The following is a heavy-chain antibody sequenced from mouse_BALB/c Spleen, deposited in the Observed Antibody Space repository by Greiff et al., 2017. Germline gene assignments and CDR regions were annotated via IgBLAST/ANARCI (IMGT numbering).Heavy chain of an antibody. CDR2: ISDGGSYT. CDR3: ARADGSSTVSHWYFDV. CDR1: GFTFSDYY. V-gene: IGHV5-4*02. D-gene: IGHD1-1*01. J-gene: IGHJ1*01. Sequence: EVQGVESGGGLVKPGGSLKLSCAASGFTFSDYYMYWVRQTPGKRLEWVATISDGGSYTYYPDSVKGRFTIARDNAKNNLYLQMSSLKSEDTAMYYCARADGSSTVSHWYFDVWGAGTTVTVSS.